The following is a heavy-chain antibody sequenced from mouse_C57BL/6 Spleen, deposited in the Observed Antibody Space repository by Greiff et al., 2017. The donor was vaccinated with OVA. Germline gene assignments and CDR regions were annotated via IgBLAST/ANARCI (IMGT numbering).Heavy chain of an antibody. Sequence: EVKLVESGGGLVKPGGSLKLSCAASGFTFSSYAMSWVRQTPEKRLEWVATISDGGSYTYYPDNVKGRFTISRDNAKNNLYLQMSHLKSEDTAMYYCARGVTGTRDYFDYWGQGTTLTVSS. CDR3: ARGVTGTRDYFDY. CDR1: GFTFSSYA. D-gene: IGHD4-1*01. J-gene: IGHJ2*01. CDR2: ISDGGSYT. V-gene: IGHV5-4*03.